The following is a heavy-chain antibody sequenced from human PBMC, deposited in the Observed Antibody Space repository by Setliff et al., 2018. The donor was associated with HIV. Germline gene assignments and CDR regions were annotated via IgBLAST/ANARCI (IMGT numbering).Heavy chain of an antibody. D-gene: IGHD1-26*01. CDR3: ARGRRRGGWSYVGVNWFDP. CDR2: INHSGST. Sequence: PSETLSLTCAVYGGSFSGYYWSWIRQPPGKGLEWIGEINHSGSTNYNPSLKSRVTISVDTSKNQFSLKLSSVTAADTAVYYCARGRRRGGWSYVGVNWFDPWGQGTLVTVSS. V-gene: IGHV4-34*01. J-gene: IGHJ5*02. CDR1: GGSFSGYY.